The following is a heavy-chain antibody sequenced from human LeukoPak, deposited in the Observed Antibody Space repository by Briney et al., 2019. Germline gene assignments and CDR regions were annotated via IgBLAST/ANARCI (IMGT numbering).Heavy chain of an antibody. CDR3: ANDFDH. CDR1: GFTFDNYA. J-gene: IGHJ4*02. CDR2: ISGSDDNT. V-gene: IGHV3-23*01. Sequence: SGGSLRLSXAASGFTFDNYAMSWVRQAPGKGLEWVSTISGSDDNTYYADSVKGRFTISRDISKNTLYLQMNSLRADDTAVYYCANDFDHWGQGTLVTVSS.